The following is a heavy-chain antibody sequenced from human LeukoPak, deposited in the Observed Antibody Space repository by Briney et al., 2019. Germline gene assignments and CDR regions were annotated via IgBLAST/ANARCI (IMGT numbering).Heavy chain of an antibody. Sequence: SETLSLTCAVYGGPFSGYYWSWIRQPPGKGLEWIGEINHSGSTNYNPSLKSRVTISVDTSKNQFSLKLSSVTAADTAVYYCARGPNGSGTYYYDSSGYTPFDYWGQGTLVTVSS. CDR1: GGPFSGYY. J-gene: IGHJ4*02. CDR2: INHSGST. V-gene: IGHV4-34*01. D-gene: IGHD3-22*01. CDR3: ARGPNGSGTYYYDSSGYTPFDY.